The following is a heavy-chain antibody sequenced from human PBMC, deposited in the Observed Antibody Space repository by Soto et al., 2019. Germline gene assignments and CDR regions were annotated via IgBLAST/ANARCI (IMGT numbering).Heavy chain of an antibody. Sequence: EVQLVESGGGLVKPRGSLRLSCAASGFIFSSYSMNWVRQAPGKGLEWVSSISSTGTFIDYTDSVKGRFTISRDNAKSSLSLQMNSLRVEDTAIYYCARETSHYTDSSHAFDIWGQGTMVTVSS. J-gene: IGHJ3*02. CDR3: ARETSHYTDSSHAFDI. CDR2: ISSTGTFI. D-gene: IGHD2-2*02. CDR1: GFIFSSYS. V-gene: IGHV3-21*01.